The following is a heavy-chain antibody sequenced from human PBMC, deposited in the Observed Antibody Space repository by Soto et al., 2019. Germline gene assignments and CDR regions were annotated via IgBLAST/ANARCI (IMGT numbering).Heavy chain of an antibody. CDR2: IYYSGST. CDR3: ASQRPRMVRGVDY. Sequence: KLRKTLSLTCTVSGGSISSSSYYCGWIRQPPGKGLEWIGSIYYSGSTYYNPSLKSRVTISVDTSKNQFSLKLSSVTAADTAVYYCASQRPRMVRGVDYWGQGTLVTVSS. J-gene: IGHJ4*02. D-gene: IGHD3-10*01. CDR1: GGSISSSSYY. V-gene: IGHV4-39*01.